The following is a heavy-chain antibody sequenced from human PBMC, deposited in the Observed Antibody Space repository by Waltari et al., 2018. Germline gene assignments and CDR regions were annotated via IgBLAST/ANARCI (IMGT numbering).Heavy chain of an antibody. CDR2: IGNQGNTYAT. V-gene: IGHV3-73*02. CDR3: TRSPGFGP. J-gene: IGHJ5*02. CDR1: GFISSGSP. Sequence: EVQLVESGGGLVQPGGSLKLSCAASGFISSGSPIHWVRQASGKGLEWVGRIGNQGNTYATVYTESVKGRFTISRDDSKNTAYLQMNSLKIEDTAFYYCTRSPGFGPWGQGTLVTVSS.